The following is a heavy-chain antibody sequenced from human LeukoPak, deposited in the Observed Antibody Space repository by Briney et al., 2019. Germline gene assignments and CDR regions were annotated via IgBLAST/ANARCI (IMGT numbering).Heavy chain of an antibody. V-gene: IGHV3-74*01. CDR1: GFTFSSHW. CDR2: VNGPGDWT. D-gene: IGHD6-25*01. Sequence: GGSLRLSRAASGFTFSSHWMHWVRQAPGEGLVWVSRVNGPGDWTHYADSVRGRFIISRDNAENTISLQMNNLRAEDTAVYFCAREVFEGQRQSDAFDVWGQGTMVTVSS. J-gene: IGHJ3*01. CDR3: AREVFEGQRQSDAFDV.